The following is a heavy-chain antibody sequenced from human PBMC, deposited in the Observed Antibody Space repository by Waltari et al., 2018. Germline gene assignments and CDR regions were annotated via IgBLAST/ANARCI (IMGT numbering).Heavy chain of an antibody. Sequence: QVQLVQSGAEVKKPGASVKVSCKASGYTFTDYYMHWVRQAPGQGLEWLGCINSKSGGTNSAHKFQGRVTMTRDTSTSTAYMELSGLRSDDTAVYYCARCPGDWYGDFAYWGQGTLVTVSS. CDR2: INSKSGGT. CDR1: GYTFTDYY. J-gene: IGHJ4*02. D-gene: IGHD2-21*01. V-gene: IGHV1-2*02. CDR3: ARCPGDWYGDFAY.